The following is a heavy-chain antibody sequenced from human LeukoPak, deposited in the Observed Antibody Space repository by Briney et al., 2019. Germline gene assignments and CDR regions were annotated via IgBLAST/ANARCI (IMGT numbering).Heavy chain of an antibody. D-gene: IGHD3-9*01. J-gene: IGHJ4*02. CDR3: ASSILTGYYYYFDY. Sequence: PSETLSLTCTVSGGSISSYYWSWIRQPAGKGLEWIGRIYTSGSTNYNPSLKSRVTMSVDTSKNQFSLKLSSVTAADTAVYYCASSILTGYYYYFDYWGQGTLVTVSS. CDR1: GGSISSYY. V-gene: IGHV4-4*07. CDR2: IYTSGST.